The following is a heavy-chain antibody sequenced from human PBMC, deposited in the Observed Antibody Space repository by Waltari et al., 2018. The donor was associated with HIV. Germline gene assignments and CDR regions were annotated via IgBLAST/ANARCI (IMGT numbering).Heavy chain of an antibody. Sequence: QITLKESGPTLVKPTQTLTLTCTFSGFSLSTRGVGVGWIRQPPGKALEWLALIYWDDDKRYSPCLRSRLTTTKDTSKNQVVLTVTNMEPVDTATYDCARRFSSGWFVWQLDYWGQGTLVTVSS. CDR2: IYWDDDK. J-gene: IGHJ4*02. D-gene: IGHD6-19*01. V-gene: IGHV2-5*02. CDR1: GFSLSTRGVG. CDR3: ARRFSSGWFVWQLDY.